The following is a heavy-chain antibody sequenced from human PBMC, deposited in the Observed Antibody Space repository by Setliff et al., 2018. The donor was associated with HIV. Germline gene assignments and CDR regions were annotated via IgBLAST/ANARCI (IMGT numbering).Heavy chain of an antibody. J-gene: IGHJ3*02. CDR3: ARAFCSSASCYGGGDAFDI. Sequence: LSLTCTVSGGSISSGGYYWSWIRQHPGRGLEWIGYIYYSGNTYYNPSLKSRLTISVDTSKNRFSLKLSSVTAADTAVYYCARAFCSSASCYGGGDAFDIWGQGTMVTVSS. CDR2: IYYSGNT. D-gene: IGHD2-2*01. CDR1: GGSISSGGYY. V-gene: IGHV4-31*03.